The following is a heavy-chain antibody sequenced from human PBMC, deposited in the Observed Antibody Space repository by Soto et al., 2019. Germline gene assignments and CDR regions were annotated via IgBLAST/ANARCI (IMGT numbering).Heavy chain of an antibody. D-gene: IGHD6-6*01. Sequence: SETLSLTCAVSGGSISSSNWWSWVRQPPGKGLEWIGEIYHSGSTNYNPSLKSRVTISVDKSKNQFSLKLSSVTAADTAVYYCASSIAARPRDYYYGMDVWGQGTTVTVSS. CDR2: IYHSGST. CDR1: GGSISSSNW. CDR3: ASSIAARPRDYYYGMDV. V-gene: IGHV4-4*02. J-gene: IGHJ6*02.